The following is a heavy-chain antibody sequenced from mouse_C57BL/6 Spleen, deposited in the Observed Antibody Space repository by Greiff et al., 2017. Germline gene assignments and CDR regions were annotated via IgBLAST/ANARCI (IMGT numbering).Heavy chain of an antibody. CDR2: INPGSGGT. V-gene: IGHV1-54*01. J-gene: IGHJ4*01. CDR1: GYAFTNYL. D-gene: IGHD1-1*01. CDR3: ARPVVADYYAKDY. Sequence: QVQLQQSGAELVRPGTSVKVSCKASGYAFTNYLIEWVKQRPGQGLAWIGVINPGSGGTNYNEKFKGKATLTADKSSSTAYMQLSSLTSEDSAVYFCARPVVADYYAKDYWGQGTSVTVSS.